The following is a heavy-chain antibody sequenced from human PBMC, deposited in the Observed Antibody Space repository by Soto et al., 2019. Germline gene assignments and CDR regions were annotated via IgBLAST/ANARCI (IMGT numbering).Heavy chain of an antibody. V-gene: IGHV3-33*01. D-gene: IGHD3-22*01. CDR2: IWYDGSKK. Sequence: LRLSCAASGFTFSSYGMHWVRQAPGKGLEWVAVIWYDGSKKYYADSVKGRFTISRDNSKNTLYLQMNSLRAEDTAVYYCARAGRYYDSSADNWFDPWGQGTLVTVSS. J-gene: IGHJ5*02. CDR3: ARAGRYYDSSADNWFDP. CDR1: GFTFSSYG.